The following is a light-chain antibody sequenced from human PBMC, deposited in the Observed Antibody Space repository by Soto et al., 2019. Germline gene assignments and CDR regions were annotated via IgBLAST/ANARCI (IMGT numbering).Light chain of an antibody. V-gene: IGLV2-8*01. J-gene: IGLJ2*01. CDR3: SSYAGSNNFVV. CDR1: SSDVGGYNY. Sequence: QSALTQPPSASGSPGQSVTISCTGTSSDVGGYNYVSWYQQHPGKAPKRMIYEVSKRPSRVPDRFSGSKSGNTASLPVSGLQAGDEAEYYCSSYAGSNNFVVFGGGTKVTVL. CDR2: EVS.